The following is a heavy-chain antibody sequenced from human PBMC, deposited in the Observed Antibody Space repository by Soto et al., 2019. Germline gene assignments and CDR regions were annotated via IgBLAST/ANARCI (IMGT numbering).Heavy chain of an antibody. V-gene: IGHV4-59*12. CDR2: TAYTGNT. D-gene: IGHD2-15*01. J-gene: IGHJ6*02. CDR3: ARDLGRDGIDV. CDR1: GGSITSYH. Sequence: SETLSLTCVVSGGSITSYHWSWIRQFPGKGLEWIAYTAYTGNTNYNPSLKGRVTMSVDTSKNQFSLRLSSVTAADTAVYYCARDLGRDGIDVWGQGTTVTVSS.